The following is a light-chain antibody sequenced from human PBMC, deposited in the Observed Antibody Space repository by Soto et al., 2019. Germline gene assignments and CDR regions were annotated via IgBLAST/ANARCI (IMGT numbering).Light chain of an antibody. Sequence: EIVLTQSPGTLSLSPGERATLSCRASQSVSSSFLAWYQQKPGQAPRLLIYGASSRATGIPDTFSGSGSGTDFTLTSSSLEPEDCAESYCHQYGSSPATFGQGTNVDI. J-gene: IGKJ1*01. CDR3: HQYGSSPAT. V-gene: IGKV3-20*01. CDR2: GAS. CDR1: QSVSSSF.